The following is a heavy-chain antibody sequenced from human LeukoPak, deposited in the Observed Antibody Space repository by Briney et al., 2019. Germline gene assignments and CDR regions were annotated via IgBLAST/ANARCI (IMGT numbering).Heavy chain of an antibody. Sequence: GGSLRLSCAASGFTVSSNFWTWVRRAPGKGPEWVSITYSDGSTYYADSVKGRFTISRDSSNNTVYLQMNSLRVEDTALYYCASDSEQQVDAPDVWGQGTTVTVSS. J-gene: IGHJ6*02. CDR1: GFTVSSNF. CDR2: TYSDGST. V-gene: IGHV3-66*01. CDR3: ASDSEQQVDAPDV. D-gene: IGHD6-13*01.